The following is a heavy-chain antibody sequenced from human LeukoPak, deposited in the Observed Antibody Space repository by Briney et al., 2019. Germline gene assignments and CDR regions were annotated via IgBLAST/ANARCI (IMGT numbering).Heavy chain of an antibody. V-gene: IGHV1-8*03. Sequence: ASVKVSCKASGYTFTSYDINWVRQATGQGLEWMGRMNPNSGNTGYAQKFQGRVTITRNTSISTAYMELSSLRSEDTAVYYCARGHGGYSYGYEDWFDPWGQGTLVTVSS. CDR3: ARGHGGYSYGYEDWFDP. J-gene: IGHJ5*02. D-gene: IGHD5-18*01. CDR2: MNPNSGNT. CDR1: GYTFTSYD.